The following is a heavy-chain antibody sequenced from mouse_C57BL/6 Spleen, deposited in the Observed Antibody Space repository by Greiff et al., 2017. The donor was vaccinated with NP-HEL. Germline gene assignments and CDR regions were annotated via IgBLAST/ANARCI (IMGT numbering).Heavy chain of an antibody. D-gene: IGHD3-2*02. CDR3: ARDRQLRGFAY. V-gene: IGHV5-4*01. J-gene: IGHJ3*01. CDR1: GFTFSSYA. CDR2: ISDGGSYT. Sequence: EVKLVESGGGLVKPGGSLKLSCAASGFTFSSYAMSWVRQTPEKRLEWVATISDGGSYTYYPDNVKGRFTISRDNAKNNLYLQMSHLKSEDTAVYYCARDRQLRGFAYWGQGTLVTVSA.